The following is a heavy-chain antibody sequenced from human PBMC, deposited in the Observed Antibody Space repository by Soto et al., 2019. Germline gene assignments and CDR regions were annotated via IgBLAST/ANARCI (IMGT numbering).Heavy chain of an antibody. V-gene: IGHV3-23*01. CDR1: GFTFSSCG. J-gene: IGHJ6*02. CDR3: ARGSYCGRDYYGVDV. D-gene: IGHD2-15*01. Sequence: GGSLRLSCAASGFTFSSCGMTWVRQAPGKGLEWVSVVSSSGDKTVYADSVKGRFTISRDNAKNTLYLQMSSLRAEDTAVYYCARGSYCGRDYYGVDVWGLGTTVTVSS. CDR2: VSSSGDKT.